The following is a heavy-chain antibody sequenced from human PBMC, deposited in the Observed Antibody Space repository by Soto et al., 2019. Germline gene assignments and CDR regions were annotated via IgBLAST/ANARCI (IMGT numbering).Heavy chain of an antibody. J-gene: IGHJ4*02. V-gene: IGHV3-7*02. CDR1: GFTFTTSW. D-gene: IGHD6-6*01. CDR2: IKQDGSEK. CDR3: AKYMRTSY. Sequence: EVQVVESGGGLVQPGGSLRLSCVVSGFTFTTSWMTWVRQAPGKGLDWVANIKQDGSEKNYVDSVKGRFTISRDNAKNSVYLQMNSLRAEDTAVSYCAKYMRTSYWGQGTLVTVSS.